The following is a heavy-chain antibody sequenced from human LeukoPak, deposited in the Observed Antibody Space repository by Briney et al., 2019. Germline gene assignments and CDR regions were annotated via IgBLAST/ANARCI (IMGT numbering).Heavy chain of an antibody. CDR3: ASSPLTAAGPFDY. CDR2: INPNSGGT. CDR1: GYTFTGYY. D-gene: IGHD6-25*01. V-gene: IGHV1-2*06. Sequence: WASVKVSCKASGYTFTGYYMHWARQAPGQGLEWMGRINPNSGGTNYAQKFQGRVTMTRDTSISTAYMELSRLRSDDTAVYYCASSPLTAAGPFDYWGQGTLVTVSS. J-gene: IGHJ4*02.